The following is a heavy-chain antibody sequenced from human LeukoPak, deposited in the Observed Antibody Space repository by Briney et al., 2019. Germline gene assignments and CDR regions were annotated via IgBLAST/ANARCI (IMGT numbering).Heavy chain of an antibody. Sequence: SVKVSCKASGCSFSSYAISWVRQAPGQGLEWMGRIIPIFGTANYAQKFQGRVTITTDESTSTTYMELSSLRSEDTAVYYCASPGTSLDAFDIWGQGTMVTVSS. V-gene: IGHV1-69*05. CDR3: ASPGTSLDAFDI. CDR1: GCSFSSYA. J-gene: IGHJ3*02. D-gene: IGHD3/OR15-3a*01. CDR2: IIPIFGTA.